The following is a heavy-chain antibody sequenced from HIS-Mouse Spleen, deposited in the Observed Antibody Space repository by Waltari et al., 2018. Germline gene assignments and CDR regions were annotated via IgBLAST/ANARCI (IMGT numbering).Heavy chain of an antibody. CDR2: IYHSGST. CDR3: ARVGWVGTTLHAFDI. CDR1: GYSISSGYY. D-gene: IGHD2-21*02. Sequence: QVQLQESGPGLVKPSDTLSLTCTVSGYSISSGYYWGWIRQPPGKGLGWIGSIYHSGSTYYNPYLKSRVTISVDTSKNQFSLKLSSVTAADTAVYYCARVGWVGTTLHAFDIWGQGTMVTVSS. J-gene: IGHJ3*02. V-gene: IGHV4-38-2*02.